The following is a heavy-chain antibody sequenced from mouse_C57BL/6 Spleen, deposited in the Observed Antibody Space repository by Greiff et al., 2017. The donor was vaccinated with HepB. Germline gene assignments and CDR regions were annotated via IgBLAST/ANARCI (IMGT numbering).Heavy chain of an antibody. CDR2: ISSGSSTI. Sequence: EVQLVESGGGLVKPGGSLKLSCAASGFTFSDYGMHWVRQAPEKGLEWVAYISSGSSTIYYADTVKGRFTISRDNAKNTLFLQMTSLRSEDTAMYYCAREGYGYDGAWFAYWGQGTLVTVSA. CDR3: AREGYGYDGAWFAY. J-gene: IGHJ3*01. CDR1: GFTFSDYG. V-gene: IGHV5-17*01. D-gene: IGHD2-2*01.